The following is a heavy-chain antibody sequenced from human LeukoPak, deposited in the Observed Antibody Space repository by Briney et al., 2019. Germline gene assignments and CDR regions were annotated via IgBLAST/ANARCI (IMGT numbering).Heavy chain of an antibody. CDR3: ASSGVAEGPYYFDY. V-gene: IGHV4-59*01. CDR2: IYYSGST. J-gene: IGHJ4*02. CDR1: GGSISSYD. Sequence: PSETLSLTCTVSGGSISSYDWSWIRQPPGKGLEWIGYIYYSGSTNYNPSLKSRVTISVDTSKHQFSLTLSSVTAADTAVYYCASSGVAEGPYYFDYWGQGTLVTVSS. D-gene: IGHD2-15*01.